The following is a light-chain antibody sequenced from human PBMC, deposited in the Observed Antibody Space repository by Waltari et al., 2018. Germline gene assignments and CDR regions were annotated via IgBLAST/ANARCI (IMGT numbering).Light chain of an antibody. J-gene: IGKJ1*01. CDR2: GAS. Sequence: SCRASQSVTRTLAWYQQKPGQAPRLLIYGASNRATGIPDRFSGSGSGTDFSLTINRLEPEDFAVYYCQHYLRLPATFGQGTKVEIK. CDR1: QSVTRT. V-gene: IGKV3-20*01. CDR3: QHYLRLPAT.